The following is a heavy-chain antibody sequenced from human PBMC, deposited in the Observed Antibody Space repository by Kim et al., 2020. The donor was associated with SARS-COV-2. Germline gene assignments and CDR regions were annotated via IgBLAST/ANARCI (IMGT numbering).Heavy chain of an antibody. V-gene: IGHV4-39*06. J-gene: IGHJ5*02. D-gene: IGHD2-21*02. CDR1: GGSITSSGYL. CDR2: VSYSGGT. CDR3: ARFSVSDCSLRP. Sequence: SETLSLTCTVSGGSITSSGYLWAWIRQSQGMGLEWLASVSYSGGTYYNPSLTSRGTISKDTSKNQLPLKLSSVTAADTAVYYCARFSVSDCSLRPCGQ.